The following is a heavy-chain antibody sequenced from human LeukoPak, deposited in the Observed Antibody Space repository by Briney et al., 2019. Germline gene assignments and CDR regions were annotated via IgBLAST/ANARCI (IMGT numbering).Heavy chain of an antibody. J-gene: IGHJ4*02. CDR3: ARLGDYGDYGWF. CDR2: IYYSGST. D-gene: IGHD4-17*01. V-gene: IGHV4-39*01. CDR1: GGSISSSSYY. Sequence: PETLSLTCTVSGGSISSSSYYWGWIRQPPGKGLEWIGSIYYSGSTYYNPSLKSRVTISVDTSKNQFSLKLSSVTAADTAVYYCARLGDYGDYGWFWGQGTLVTVSS.